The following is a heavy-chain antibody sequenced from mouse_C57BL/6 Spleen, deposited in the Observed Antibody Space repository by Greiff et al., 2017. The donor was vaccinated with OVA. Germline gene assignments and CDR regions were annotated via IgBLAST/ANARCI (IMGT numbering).Heavy chain of an antibody. Sequence: QVQLKQPGAELVRPGSSVKLSCKASGYTFTSYWMDWVKQRPGQGLEWIGNIYPSDSETHYNQKFKDKATLTVDKSSSTAYMQLSSLTSEDSAVYYCARGGLGYYFDYWGQGTTLTVSS. CDR3: ARGGLGYYFDY. CDR2: IYPSDSET. J-gene: IGHJ2*01. CDR1: GYTFTSYW. D-gene: IGHD2-4*01. V-gene: IGHV1-61*01.